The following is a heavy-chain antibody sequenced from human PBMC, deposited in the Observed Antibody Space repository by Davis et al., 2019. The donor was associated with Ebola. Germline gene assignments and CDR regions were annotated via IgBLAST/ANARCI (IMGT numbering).Heavy chain of an antibody. J-gene: IGHJ6*02. CDR2: ISSSSSTI. CDR3: AKSGLSFGVVKYHYGMDV. V-gene: IGHV3-48*01. Sequence: GGSLRLSCAASGFTFSSYSMNWVRQAPGKGLEWVSYISSSSSTIYYADSVKGRFTISRDNAKNSLYLQMNSLRAEDTAVYYCAKSGLSFGVVKYHYGMDVWGQGTMVTVSS. D-gene: IGHD3-3*01. CDR1: GFTFSSYS.